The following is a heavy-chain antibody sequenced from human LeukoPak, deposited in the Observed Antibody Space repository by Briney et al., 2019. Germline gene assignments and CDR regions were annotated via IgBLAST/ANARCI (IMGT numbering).Heavy chain of an antibody. V-gene: IGHV1-69*05. Sequence: GASVKVSCKASGGTFISYAISWVRQAPGQGREWMGRIIPIFGTANYAQKFQGRVTITTDESTSTAYMELSSLRSEDTAVYYCARVPPVNPNWFDPWGQGTLVTVSS. CDR3: ARVPPVNPNWFDP. CDR2: IIPIFGTA. J-gene: IGHJ5*02. CDR1: GGTFISYA.